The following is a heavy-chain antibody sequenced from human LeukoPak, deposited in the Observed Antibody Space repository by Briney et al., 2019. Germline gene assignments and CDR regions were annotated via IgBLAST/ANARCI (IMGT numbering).Heavy chain of an antibody. D-gene: IGHD6-13*01. CDR3: ARDQEQQLITPFDP. CDR1: GFTVSSNY. CDR2: IYSGGST. J-gene: IGHJ5*02. V-gene: IGHV3-53*01. Sequence: PGGSLRLSCAASGFTVSSNYMSWVRQAPGKGLEWVSVIYSGGSTYYADSVKGRFTISRDNSKNTLYLQMNSLRAEDTVVYYCARDQEQQLITPFDPWGQGTLVTVSS.